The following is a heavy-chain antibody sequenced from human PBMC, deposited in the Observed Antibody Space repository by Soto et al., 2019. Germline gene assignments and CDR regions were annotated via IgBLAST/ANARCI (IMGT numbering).Heavy chain of an antibody. CDR1: GYTFTNYY. D-gene: IGHD4-17*01. J-gene: IGHJ6*03. Sequence: ASVKVSCKASGYTFTNYYIHWVRQAPGQGLEWMGIINPSGGSTSYAQKFQGRVTMTRDTSTSTVYMELSSLRSEDTAMYYCTEGSFTVTTHYMDVWGKGTTVTVS. CDR3: TEGSFTVTTHYMDV. CDR2: INPSGGST. V-gene: IGHV1-46*01.